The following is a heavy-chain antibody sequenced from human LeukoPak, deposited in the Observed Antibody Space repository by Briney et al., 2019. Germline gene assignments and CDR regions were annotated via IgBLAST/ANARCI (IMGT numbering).Heavy chain of an antibody. CDR1: GGSISSGGYY. V-gene: IGHV4-31*03. J-gene: IGHJ2*01. D-gene: IGHD2-21*01. CDR2: IYYSGST. Sequence: PSETLSLTCTVSGGSISSGGYYWSWIRQHPGKGLEWIGYIYYSGSTYYNPSLKSRVTISVDTSKNQFSLKLSSVTAADTAVYYCARVHPPSLVADLWGRGTLVTVSS. CDR3: ARVHPPSLVADL.